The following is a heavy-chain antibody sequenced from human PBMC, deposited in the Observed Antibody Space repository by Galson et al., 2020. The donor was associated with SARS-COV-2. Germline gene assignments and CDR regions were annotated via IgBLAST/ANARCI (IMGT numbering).Heavy chain of an antibody. J-gene: IGHJ6*02. CDR3: ATNYGDYYYGMNF. Sequence: TGGSLRLSCAASGFIFTNAWMNWVRQAPGKGLEWVGRVKSKSYGETTDYAAPMKGRFTVSRDDSKSTLYLQMTSLKTEDTALYYCATNYGDYYYGMNFWGQGTTVTVSS. V-gene: IGHV3-15*01. CDR1: GFIFTNAW. D-gene: IGHD4-17*01. CDR2: VKSKSYGETT.